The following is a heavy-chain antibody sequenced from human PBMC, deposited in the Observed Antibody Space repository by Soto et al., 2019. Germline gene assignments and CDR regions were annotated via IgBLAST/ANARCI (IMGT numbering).Heavy chain of an antibody. D-gene: IGHD4-17*01. J-gene: IGHJ3*02. CDR3: ARDKDYGFDI. CDR1: GFSFSAYS. CDR2: ITSSSDII. Sequence: PGGSLRLSCAASGFSFSAYSMNWVRQAPGKGLEWNSYITSSSDIIDYADSVKGRFTISRDNAKNSLYLQMNSLRAEDTAMYYCARDKDYGFDIWGQGTVVTVSS. V-gene: IGHV3-48*01.